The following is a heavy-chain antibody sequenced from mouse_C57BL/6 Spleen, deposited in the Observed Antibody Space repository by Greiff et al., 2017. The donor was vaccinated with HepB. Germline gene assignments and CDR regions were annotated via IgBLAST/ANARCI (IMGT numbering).Heavy chain of an antibody. V-gene: IGHV1-55*01. D-gene: IGHD1-1*01. J-gene: IGHJ2*01. Sequence: VQLQQPGAELVKPGASVKMSCKASGYTFTSYWITWVKQRPGQGLEWIGDIYPGSGSTNYNEKFKSKATLTVDTSSSTAYMQLSSLTSEDSAVYYCARGGSSRYYFDYWGQGTTLTVSS. CDR2: IYPGSGST. CDR3: ARGGSSRYYFDY. CDR1: GYTFTSYW.